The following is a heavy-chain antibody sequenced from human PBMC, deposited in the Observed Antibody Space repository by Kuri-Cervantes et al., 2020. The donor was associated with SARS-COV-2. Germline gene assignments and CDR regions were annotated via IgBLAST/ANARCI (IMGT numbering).Heavy chain of an antibody. V-gene: IGHV1-18*01. Sequence: ASVKVSCKASGYIFTTHGISWVRQAPGQGLEWMGWISAYNGNTNYAQKFQGRVTMTTDRSTTTAYMELRSLRSDDTAMYYCVRDITVVVPGALYMDVWGKGTTVTVSS. CDR2: ISAYNGNT. CDR1: GYIFTTHG. J-gene: IGHJ6*03. D-gene: IGHD2-2*01. CDR3: VRDITVVVPGALYMDV.